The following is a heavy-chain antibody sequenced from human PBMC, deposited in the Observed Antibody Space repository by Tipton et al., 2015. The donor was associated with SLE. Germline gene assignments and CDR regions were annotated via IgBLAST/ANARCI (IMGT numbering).Heavy chain of an antibody. J-gene: IGHJ2*01. D-gene: IGHD2-8*01. CDR1: GGSIRTSSNF. CDR3: ARDSPTQCNGVCPLVRYFDL. CDR2: VYHSGST. V-gene: IGHV4-39*07. Sequence: TLSLTCTVSGGSIRTSSNFWAWIRQPPGKRPEWIGNVYHSGSTYYNPSLKRRVTILVETSKNQFSLNLSSVTAADTAVYYCARDSPTQCNGVCPLVRYFDLWGRGPLATVSS.